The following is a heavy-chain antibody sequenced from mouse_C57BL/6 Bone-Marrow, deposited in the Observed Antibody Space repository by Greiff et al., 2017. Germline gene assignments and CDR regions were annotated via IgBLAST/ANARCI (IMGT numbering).Heavy chain of an antibody. V-gene: IGHV1-82*01. CDR1: GYAFSSSW. D-gene: IGHD2-3*01. Sequence: VMLVESGPELVRPGASVTISCKASGYAFSSSWMNWVKQRPGKGLEWIGRIYPGDGDTNYNGKFKGKATLTADKSSSTAYMQLRSLTSEDSAVYFCARTRWLLPPMDDWGQGTSVTVSS. J-gene: IGHJ4*01. CDR3: ARTRWLLPPMDD. CDR2: IYPGDGDT.